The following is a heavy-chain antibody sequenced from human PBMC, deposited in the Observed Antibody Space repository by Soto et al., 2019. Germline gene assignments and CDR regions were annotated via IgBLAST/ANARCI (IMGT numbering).Heavy chain of an antibody. CDR3: ARDPSVDSGSYYAAFDI. CDR1: GYTFTSYY. Sequence: ASVKVSCKASGYTFTSYYMHWVRQAPGQGLEWMGIINPSGGSTSYAQKFQGRVTMTRDTSTSTVYMELSSLRSEDTAVYYCARDPSVDSGSYYAAFDIWGQGTMVTVS. CDR2: INPSGGST. D-gene: IGHD1-26*01. J-gene: IGHJ3*02. V-gene: IGHV1-46*01.